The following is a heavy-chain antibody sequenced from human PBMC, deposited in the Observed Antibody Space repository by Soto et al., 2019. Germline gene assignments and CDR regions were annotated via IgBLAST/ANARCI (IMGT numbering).Heavy chain of an antibody. V-gene: IGHV4-39*07. Sequence: SETLSLTCTVSGGSISSSNYFWGWIRQPPGKGLEWIGEINHSGSTNYNPSLKSRVTISVDTSKNQFSLKLSSVTAADTAVYYCARGHSSSWYMSNPRFDYWGQGTLVTVSS. D-gene: IGHD6-13*01. CDR2: INHSGST. J-gene: IGHJ4*02. CDR3: ARGHSSSWYMSNPRFDY. CDR1: GGSISSSNYF.